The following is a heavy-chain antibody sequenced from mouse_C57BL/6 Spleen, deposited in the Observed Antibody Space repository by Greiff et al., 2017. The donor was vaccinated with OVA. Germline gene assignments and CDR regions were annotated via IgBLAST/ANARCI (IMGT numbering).Heavy chain of an antibody. D-gene: IGHD2-1*01. Sequence: QVQLKESGPGLVAPSQSLSITCTVSGFSLTSYGVSWVRQPPGKGLEWLGVIWGDGSTNSHSALISILSISQDNSTSQVFLKLNSLQTDDTATYYCAKSLIYYGNRHWYFDVWGTGTTVTVSS. CDR1: GFSLTSYG. CDR3: AKSLIYYGNRHWYFDV. V-gene: IGHV2-3*01. J-gene: IGHJ1*03. CDR2: IWGDGST.